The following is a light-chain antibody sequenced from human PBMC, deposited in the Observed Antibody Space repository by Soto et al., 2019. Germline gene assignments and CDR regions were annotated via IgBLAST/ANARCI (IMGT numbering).Light chain of an antibody. CDR3: QQLNSYLPLT. CDR1: QGISSY. J-gene: IGKJ4*01. V-gene: IGKV1-9*01. CDR2: AAS. Sequence: IPLTQSPSSLSASVGDRVTITCRASQGISSYLAWYQQKPGKAPKLLIYAASTLQSGVPSRFSGSGSGTDFTLTISSLQPEDFATYYCQQLNSYLPLTFGGGTKVEIK.